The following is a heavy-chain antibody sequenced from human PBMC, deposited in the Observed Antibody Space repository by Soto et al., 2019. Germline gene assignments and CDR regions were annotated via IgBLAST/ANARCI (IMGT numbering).Heavy chain of an antibody. CDR3: GEEGGRECYFGGWFVP. CDR2: IIPIFGTA. V-gene: IGHV1-69*15. D-gene: IGHD2-15*01. J-gene: IGHJ5*02. CDR1: GGTFSNYA. Sequence: QVQLVQSGAEVKKPGSSVKVSCKASGGTFSNYAITWVRQAPGQGLEWLGRIIPIFGTANYAQTFQGRVTVTADESTTTAYMELSSLRSDDTAGYYCGEEGGRECYFGGWFVPWGEGTLVTVSS.